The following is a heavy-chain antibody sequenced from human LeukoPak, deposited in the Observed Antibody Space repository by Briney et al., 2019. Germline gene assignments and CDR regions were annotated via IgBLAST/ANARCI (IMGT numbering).Heavy chain of an antibody. J-gene: IGHJ4*02. Sequence: PSETLSLTCTVSGGSISSYYWSWIRQPPGKGLEWIGYIYYSGSTNYIPSLKSRVTISVDTSKNQFSLKLSSVTAADTAVYYCARSITIFGVVTQTRFFDYWGQGTLVTVSS. V-gene: IGHV4-59*01. D-gene: IGHD3-3*01. CDR3: ARSITIFGVVTQTRFFDY. CDR1: GGSISSYY. CDR2: IYYSGST.